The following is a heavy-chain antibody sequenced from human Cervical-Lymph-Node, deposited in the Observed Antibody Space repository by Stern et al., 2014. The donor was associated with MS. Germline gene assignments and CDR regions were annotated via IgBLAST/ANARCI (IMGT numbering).Heavy chain of an antibody. Sequence: QLQLQESGPGLVKPSQTLPLTCTVSGGSISSGTDYWTWIRQHPGKGLEWIGYIYYSGTTYYNPSLKSRLTISIDTSKNQFSLKLNSVTAADTAVYYCARYCSSTNCLIDAFDIWGQGTMVTVSS. CDR2: IYYSGTT. J-gene: IGHJ3*02. D-gene: IGHD2-2*01. CDR1: GGSISSGTDY. V-gene: IGHV4-31*03. CDR3: ARYCSSTNCLIDAFDI.